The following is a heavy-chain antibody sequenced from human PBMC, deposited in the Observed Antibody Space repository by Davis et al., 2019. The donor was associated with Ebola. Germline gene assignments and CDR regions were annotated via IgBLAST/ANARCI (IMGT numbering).Heavy chain of an antibody. CDR1: GGSFSGYY. D-gene: IGHD2-2*01. Sequence: PSETLSLTCAVYGGSFSGYYWSWIRQPPGKGLEWIGEINHSGSTNYNPSLKSRVTISVDTSKNQFSLKLSSVTAADTAVYYCARGRVVVPAARSHYYYGMDVWGQGTTVTVSS. V-gene: IGHV4-34*01. J-gene: IGHJ6*02. CDR2: INHSGST. CDR3: ARGRVVVPAARSHYYYGMDV.